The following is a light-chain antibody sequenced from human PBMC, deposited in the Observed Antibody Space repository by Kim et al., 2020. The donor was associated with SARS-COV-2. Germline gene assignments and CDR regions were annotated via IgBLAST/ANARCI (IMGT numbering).Light chain of an antibody. V-gene: IGLV1-51*01. J-gene: IGLJ2*01. CDR1: GSNIGNNY. CDR3: GTWDSSLSAVV. CDR2: DNN. Sequence: GPQVTISCSGGGSNIGNNYVSWDQQLPGTAPKLLIYDNNKRPSGIPDRFSGSKSGTSATLGITGLQTGDEADYYCGTWDSSLSAVVFGGGTQLTVL.